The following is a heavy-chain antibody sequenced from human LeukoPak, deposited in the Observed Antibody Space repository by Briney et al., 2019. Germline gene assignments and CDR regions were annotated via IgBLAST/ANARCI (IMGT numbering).Heavy chain of an antibody. D-gene: IGHD4-17*01. CDR2: LYSGGTT. J-gene: IGHJ4*02. V-gene: IGHV3-66*01. CDR3: ARAPTVTTNYDS. CDR1: GFTVSTNY. Sequence: GGSLRLSCAASGFTVSTNYVSWVRQAPGKGLEWVSILYSGGTTYYADSVKGRFMISRDNSKNTLFLQMDSLTAEDTAVYYCARAPTVTTNYDSWGQGTLVTVSS.